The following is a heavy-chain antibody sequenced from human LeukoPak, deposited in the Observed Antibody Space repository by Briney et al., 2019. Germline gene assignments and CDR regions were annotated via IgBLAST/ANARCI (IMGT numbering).Heavy chain of an antibody. Sequence: SQTLSLTCTVSGGSISSGGYYWSWIRQHPGKGLEWIGYIYYSGSTYYNPSLKSRVTISVDTSKNQFSLKLSSVTAADTAVYYCAGSPWGEYSSSSRYFDLWGRGTLVTVSS. CDR3: AGSPWGEYSSSSRYFDL. J-gene: IGHJ2*01. CDR1: GGSISSGGYY. D-gene: IGHD6-6*01. CDR2: IYYSGST. V-gene: IGHV4-31*03.